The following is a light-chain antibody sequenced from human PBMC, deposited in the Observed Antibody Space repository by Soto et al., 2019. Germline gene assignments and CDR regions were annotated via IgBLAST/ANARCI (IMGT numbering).Light chain of an antibody. J-gene: IGKJ1*01. CDR1: QSVSSN. CDR2: GAS. V-gene: IGKV3-15*01. Sequence: IVMTQSPATLSVSPGERATLSCRASQSVSSNLAWYQQKPGQAPRLLIYGASTRATGIPARFSGSGSGTDFTLTISRLEPEDFAVFYCHQCDSSPWTFGQGTKVDIK. CDR3: HQCDSSPWT.